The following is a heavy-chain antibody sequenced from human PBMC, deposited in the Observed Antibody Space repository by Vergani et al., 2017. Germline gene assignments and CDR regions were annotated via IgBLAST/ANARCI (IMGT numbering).Heavy chain of an antibody. CDR3: ARDAEPLTTIKRYWYFDL. CDR1: GFTVSSNY. D-gene: IGHD5-12*01. V-gene: IGHV3-53*01. CDR2: IYSGGST. J-gene: IGHJ2*01. Sequence: VQLVESGGGLIQPGGSLRLSCAASGFTVSSNYMSWVRQAPGKGLEWVSVIYSGGSTYYADSVKGRFTISRDNSKNTLYLQMNSLRAEDTAVYYCARDAEPLTTIKRYWYFDLWGRGTLVTVSS.